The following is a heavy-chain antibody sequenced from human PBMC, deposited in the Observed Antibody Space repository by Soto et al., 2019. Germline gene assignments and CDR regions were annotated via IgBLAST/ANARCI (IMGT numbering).Heavy chain of an antibody. D-gene: IGHD5-18*01. CDR3: ARAERYSYDYSFDN. Sequence: SQTLSLTCAISGDSVSSNSGAWNWIRQSPSRGLEWLGRTYYRSKWYNDYAVSVKRRMAINPDTSRNQFSLQLNSVTPEDTAVYYCARAERYSYDYSFDNWGQGTLVIVS. CDR1: GDSVSSNSGA. V-gene: IGHV6-1*01. CDR2: TYYRSKWYN. J-gene: IGHJ4*02.